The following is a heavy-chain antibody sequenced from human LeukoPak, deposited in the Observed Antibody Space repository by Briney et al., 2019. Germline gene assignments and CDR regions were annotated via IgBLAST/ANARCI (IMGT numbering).Heavy chain of an antibody. CDR3: ALGGIAAADPHDAFDI. Sequence: SVKVSCKASGYTFTGYYMHWVRQAPGQGLEWMGGIIPIFGTANYAQKFQGRVTITADESTSTAYMELSSLRSEDTAVYYCALGGIAAADPHDAFDIWGQGTMVTVSS. J-gene: IGHJ3*02. CDR1: GYTFTGYY. CDR2: IIPIFGTA. D-gene: IGHD6-13*01. V-gene: IGHV1-69*13.